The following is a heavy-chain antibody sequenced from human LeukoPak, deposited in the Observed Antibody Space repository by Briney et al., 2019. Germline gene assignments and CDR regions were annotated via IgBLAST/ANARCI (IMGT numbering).Heavy chain of an antibody. CDR1: GYIFTTYF. Sequence: ASVKASCKASGYIFTTYFMHWLRQAPGQGPEWMGIINPRGGSTDYAQKFQDRITMTSDTSTSTVYMELKSLKSEDTAVYFCARVGATGATADNWGQGTLVTVSS. CDR3: ARVGATGATADN. J-gene: IGHJ4*02. V-gene: IGHV1-46*01. CDR2: INPRGGST. D-gene: IGHD2-21*02.